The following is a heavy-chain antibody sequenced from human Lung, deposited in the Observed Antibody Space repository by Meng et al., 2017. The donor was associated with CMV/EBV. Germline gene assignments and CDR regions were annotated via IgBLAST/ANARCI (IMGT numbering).Heavy chain of an antibody. CDR2: IIPIFGIK. J-gene: IGHJ6*02. V-gene: IGHV1-69*05. D-gene: IGHD2-2*02. CDR3: ARDRTGDGSSTSCYNYHYYYGMDV. CDR1: GGTFSSYA. Sequence: SSXXVSXKASGGTFSSYAFSWVRQAPGQGREWMGGIIPIFGIKNYAQKFQGSVKVTTDECTCTAYMELSSLRPEDTALYYCARDRTGDGSSTSCYNYHYYYGMDVWCQGTXVTVAS.